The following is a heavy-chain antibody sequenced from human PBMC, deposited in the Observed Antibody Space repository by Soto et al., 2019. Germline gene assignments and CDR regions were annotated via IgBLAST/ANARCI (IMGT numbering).Heavy chain of an antibody. CDR3: ASKLKRITMVRGGMDV. D-gene: IGHD3-10*01. V-gene: IGHV4-30-4*01. CDR1: GGSISSGDYY. J-gene: IGHJ6*02. CDR2: IYYSGGT. Sequence: QVQLQESGPGLVKPSQTLSLTCTVSGGSISSGDYYWSWIRQPPGKGLEWIGYIYYSGGTYYNPSLKSRVTISVDTSKNQFSLKLSSVTAADTAVYYCASKLKRITMVRGGMDVWGQGTTVTVSS.